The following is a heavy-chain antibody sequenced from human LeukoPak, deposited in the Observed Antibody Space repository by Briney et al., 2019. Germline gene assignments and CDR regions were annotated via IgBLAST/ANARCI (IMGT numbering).Heavy chain of an antibody. CDR1: GYTFTGDY. CDR3: AREGIQVWLLGAY. CDR2: INPNSGGT. Sequence: ASVKVSCKASGYTFTGDYMHWVRQAPGQGLEWMGWINPNSGGTNYAQKFQGRVTMTRDTSISTAYMELRRLRSDDTAVYYCAREGIQVWLLGAYWGQGTLVTVSS. V-gene: IGHV1-2*02. D-gene: IGHD5-18*01. J-gene: IGHJ4*02.